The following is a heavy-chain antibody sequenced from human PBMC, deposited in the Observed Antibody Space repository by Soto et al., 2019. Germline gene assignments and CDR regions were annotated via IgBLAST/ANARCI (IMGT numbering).Heavy chain of an antibody. D-gene: IGHD3-10*01. CDR3: AKDRKCWSFGSHVLDSWFDP. CDR1: GFPFSDYG. V-gene: IGHV3-30*18. Sequence: GESLRLSCAASGFPFSDYGMHWVRQTPGKGLEWVAVISSDGSHDFYTDSVKGRFTISRDNSKNTLYLQMNSLRTEDTAVYFCAKDRKCWSFGSHVLDSWFDPCGKGTQVTVSS. J-gene: IGHJ5*02. CDR2: ISSDGSHD.